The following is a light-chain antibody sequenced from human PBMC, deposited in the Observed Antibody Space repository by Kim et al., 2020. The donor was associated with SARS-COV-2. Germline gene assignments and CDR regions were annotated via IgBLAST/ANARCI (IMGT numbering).Light chain of an antibody. Sequence: EIVMTQSPATLSVSPGERATLSCRASQSVGSNLAWYQQIPGQAPRLLIYGASTRATDTPARFSGSGSGTEFTLIISGLQSEDFAVYYCQQYDKWPPYTFGQGTKLEI. J-gene: IGKJ2*01. V-gene: IGKV3-15*01. CDR1: QSVGSN. CDR2: GAS. CDR3: QQYDKWPPYT.